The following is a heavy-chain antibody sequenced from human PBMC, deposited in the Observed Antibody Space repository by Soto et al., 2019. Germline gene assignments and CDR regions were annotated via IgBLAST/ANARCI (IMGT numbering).Heavy chain of an antibody. V-gene: IGHV1-69*13. D-gene: IGHD3-9*01. J-gene: IGHJ6*04. CDR1: GGTFSSYA. CDR2: IIPIFGTA. CDR3: ASEGDYDIFSCYQLPLDGMDF. Sequence: GASVKVSCKASGGTFSSYAISWVRQAPGQGLEWMGGIIPIFGTANYAQKFQGRVTITADESTSTAYMELSSLRSEDTAVYYCASEGDYDIFSCYQLPLDGMDFWGKGTTVTVSS.